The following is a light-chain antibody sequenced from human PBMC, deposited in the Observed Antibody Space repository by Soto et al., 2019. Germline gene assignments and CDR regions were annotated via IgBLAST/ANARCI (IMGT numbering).Light chain of an antibody. CDR2: DAS. CDR1: QSVGSD. J-gene: IGKJ4*01. V-gene: IGKV3-20*01. Sequence: EIVMTQSPASLSVSPGERATLSCRASQSVGSDLAWYQQKPGQAPRLVIYDASSRATGIPDRFSGGGSGTDFTLTISRLEPEDFAVYYCQQFSSYPLTFGGGTKVEIX. CDR3: QQFSSYPLT.